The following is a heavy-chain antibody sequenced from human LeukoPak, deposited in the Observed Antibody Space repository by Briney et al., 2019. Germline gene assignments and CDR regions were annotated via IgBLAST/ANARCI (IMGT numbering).Heavy chain of an antibody. Sequence: GGSLRLSCAASGFTFSSYWMSWVRQAPGKGLEWVANIKQDGSEKYYVNSVKGRFTISRDNAKNSLYLQMNSLRAEDTAVYYCARESRYFDWFPIMDVWGQGTTVTVSS. V-gene: IGHV3-7*01. CDR1: GFTFSSYW. D-gene: IGHD3-9*01. CDR2: IKQDGSEK. CDR3: ARESRYFDWFPIMDV. J-gene: IGHJ6*02.